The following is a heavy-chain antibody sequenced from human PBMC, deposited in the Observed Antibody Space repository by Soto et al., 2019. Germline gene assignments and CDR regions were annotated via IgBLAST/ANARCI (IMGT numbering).Heavy chain of an antibody. J-gene: IGHJ6*03. CDR2: ISAYNGDT. CDR1: GYTFTSYG. Sequence: QVQLVQSGVEVKKPGASVKVSCKASGYTFTSYGFSWVRQAPGQGLEWMGWISAYNGDTNYAQKFQGRVTMTTDKSTSTANMELRSLRSDDTAVYFCARDPSTSKSPDYYYYYMDVWGKGTTVTVSS. V-gene: IGHV1-18*01. CDR3: ARDPSTSKSPDYYYYYMDV.